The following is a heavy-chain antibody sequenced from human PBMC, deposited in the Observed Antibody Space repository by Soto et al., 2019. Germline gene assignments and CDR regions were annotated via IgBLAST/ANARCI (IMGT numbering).Heavy chain of an antibody. J-gene: IGHJ4*02. CDR3: ARGLWKSDRLLLYFDY. D-gene: IGHD2-15*01. Sequence: QVQLVQSGAEVKKPGASVKVSCKTSGYPFTNYYIHWVRQAPGQGLEWMGITNPSTGSTSYAQQCRGRVTRTRDTPTTTVYMELSSLRSDDTAVYYCARGLWKSDRLLLYFDYWGQGTLVTVSS. CDR2: TNPSTGST. CDR1: GYPFTNYY. V-gene: IGHV1-46*01.